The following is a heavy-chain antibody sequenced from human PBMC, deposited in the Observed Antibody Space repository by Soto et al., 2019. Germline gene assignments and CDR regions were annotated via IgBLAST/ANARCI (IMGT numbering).Heavy chain of an antibody. D-gene: IGHD3-3*01. V-gene: IGHV4-39*01. CDR1: GGSISSSSYY. CDR3: ARGGITIFGVVKTTNWFDP. Sequence: SETLSLTCTVSGGSISSSSYYWGWIRQPPGKGLEWIGSIYHSGSTYYNPSLKSRVTISVDTSKNQFSLKLSSVTAADTAVYYCARGGITIFGVVKTTNWFDPWGQGTLVTVSS. J-gene: IGHJ5*02. CDR2: IYHSGST.